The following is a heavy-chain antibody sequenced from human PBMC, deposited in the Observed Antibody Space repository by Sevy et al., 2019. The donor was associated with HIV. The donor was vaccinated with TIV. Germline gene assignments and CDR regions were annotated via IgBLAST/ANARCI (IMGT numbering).Heavy chain of an antibody. J-gene: IGHJ4*02. CDR3: ASTSCSGGSCYSLIDA. V-gene: IGHV3-66*02. CDR2: IYSGGST. CDR1: GFTVSGNY. D-gene: IGHD2-15*01. Sequence: GESLKISCAASGFTVSGNYMSWVRQAPGKGLEWVSVIYSGGSTYYADSVKGRFTISRDTSKTTLYLQMNSLRFEDTAVYYCASTSCSGGSCYSLIDAWGQGTLVTVSS.